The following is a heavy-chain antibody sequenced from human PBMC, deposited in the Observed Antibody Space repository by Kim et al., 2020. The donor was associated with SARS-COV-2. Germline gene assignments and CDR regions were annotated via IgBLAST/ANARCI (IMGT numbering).Heavy chain of an antibody. CDR2: IYYSGST. V-gene: IGHV4-59*01. Sequence: SETLSLTCTVSGGSISSYYWSWIRQPPGKGLEWIGYIYYSGSTNYNPSLKSRVTISVDTSKNQFSLKLSSVTAADTAVYYCARGGWSLYYYYYGMDVWGQGTTVTVSS. CDR1: GGSISSYY. CDR3: ARGGWSLYYYYYGMDV. J-gene: IGHJ6*02. D-gene: IGHD2-15*01.